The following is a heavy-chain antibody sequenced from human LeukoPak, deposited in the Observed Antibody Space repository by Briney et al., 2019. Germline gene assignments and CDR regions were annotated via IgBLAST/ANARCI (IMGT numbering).Heavy chain of an antibody. D-gene: IGHD6-13*01. CDR1: GYSFSRYW. CDR2: IYPDDFDT. Sequence: GESLKISCQGSGYSFSRYWIAWVRQMPGKGLKWMGIIYPDDFDTRYSPSFQGQVTISADNSISTAYLQWSSLKASDTAMYYCARHKGYLNWFDPWGQGTLVTVSS. V-gene: IGHV5-51*01. J-gene: IGHJ5*02. CDR3: ARHKGYLNWFDP.